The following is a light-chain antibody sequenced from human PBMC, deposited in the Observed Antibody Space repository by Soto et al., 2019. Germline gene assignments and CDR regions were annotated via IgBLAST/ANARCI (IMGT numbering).Light chain of an antibody. V-gene: IGKV1-39*01. Sequence: IQMTQSPSSVSASVEDRGTITCRASQSINRHLNWYQQKPGKAPKLLIYTTSSLRSGVPSRFSGGGSGTDFTLTISSLHPEYVATYYCQQSYSTLTFGQGTRLEIK. CDR3: QQSYSTLT. CDR2: TTS. CDR1: QSINRH. J-gene: IGKJ5*01.